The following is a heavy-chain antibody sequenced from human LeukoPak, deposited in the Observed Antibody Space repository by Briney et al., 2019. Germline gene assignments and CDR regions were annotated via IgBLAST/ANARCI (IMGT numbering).Heavy chain of an antibody. J-gene: IGHJ5*02. CDR3: AKHSHDDSAPRWETHYDA. CDR1: GFTFSSYS. Sequence: GGSLGLSCAGSGFTFSSYSMNWVRQAPGKGLEWVSSISTSSLYIYYADSVKGRFTISRDNAKKSMYLQMNSLRAEDTAIYYCAKHSHDDSAPRWETHYDAWGQGALVIVSS. D-gene: IGHD1-26*01. V-gene: IGHV3-21*04. CDR2: ISTSSLYI.